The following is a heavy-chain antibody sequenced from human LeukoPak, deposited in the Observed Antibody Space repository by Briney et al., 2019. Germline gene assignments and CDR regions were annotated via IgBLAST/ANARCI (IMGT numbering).Heavy chain of an antibody. D-gene: IGHD6-19*01. J-gene: IGHJ6*03. Sequence: PGGSLRLSCAASGFTFCSYGMHWVRQAPGKGLEWVAFIWYDGSNKYYADSVKGRFTISRDNSKNTLYLHMNSLRAEDTVVYYCSKTAVAGTNYYYMDVWGKGSTVTVSS. CDR1: GFTFCSYG. CDR3: SKTAVAGTNYYYMDV. V-gene: IGHV3-30*02. CDR2: IWYDGSNK.